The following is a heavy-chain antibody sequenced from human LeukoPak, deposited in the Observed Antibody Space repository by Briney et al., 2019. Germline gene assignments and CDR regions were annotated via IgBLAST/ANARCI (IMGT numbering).Heavy chain of an antibody. D-gene: IGHD6-13*01. V-gene: IGHV3-66*01. CDR2: ISSGGAT. CDR1: GFTVSSNY. CDR3: ARVGYGSSWGERYYFDY. Sequence: PGGSLRLSCAASGFTVSSNYMSWVRQAPGKGLEWVSVISSGGATYYADSVKGRFTISRDNSKNTLYLQMNSLRAEDTAVYYCARVGYGSSWGERYYFDYWGQGAQVTVSS. J-gene: IGHJ4*02.